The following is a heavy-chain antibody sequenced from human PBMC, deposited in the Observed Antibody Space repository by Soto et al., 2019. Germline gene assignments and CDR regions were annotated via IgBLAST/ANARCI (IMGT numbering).Heavy chain of an antibody. D-gene: IGHD3-3*01. V-gene: IGHV4-30-2*01. CDR3: ARGLGFVGFWSAWGHDAFDI. J-gene: IGHJ3*02. CDR2: IYHSGST. Sequence: QLQLQESGSGLVKPSQTLSLTCAVSGGSISSGGYSWSWFRQPPGKGLEWIGYIYHSGSTYYNPSLKSRVPISVDRTKNQFSLKLSSVTAADTAVYYCARGLGFVGFWSAWGHDAFDIWGQGTMVTVSS. CDR1: GGSISSGGYS.